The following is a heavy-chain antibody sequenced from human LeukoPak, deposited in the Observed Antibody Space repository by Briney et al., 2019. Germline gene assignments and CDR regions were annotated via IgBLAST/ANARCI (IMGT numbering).Heavy chain of an antibody. Sequence: SGTLSLTCAVSGGSISSSNWWSWVRQRPGKGLEWIGEIYHSGSTNYNPSLKSRVTISVDKSKNQFSLKLSSVTAADTAVYYCASGPITMIVGGAFDIWGQGTMVTVSS. J-gene: IGHJ3*02. CDR3: ASGPITMIVGGAFDI. CDR2: IYHSGST. D-gene: IGHD3-22*01. V-gene: IGHV4-4*02. CDR1: GGSISSSNW.